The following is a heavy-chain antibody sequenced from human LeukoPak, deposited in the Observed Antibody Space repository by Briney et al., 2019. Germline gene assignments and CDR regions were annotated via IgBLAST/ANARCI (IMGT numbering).Heavy chain of an antibody. CDR3: AREGVWRQQLVDYYYGMDV. J-gene: IGHJ6*02. CDR2: ISGSGGST. Sequence: GGSLRLSCAASGFTFSSYAMTWVRQAPGKGLEWVSAISGSGGSTYYADSVKGRFTISRDNSKNTLYLQMNSLRAEDTAVYYCAREGVWRQQLVDYYYGMDVWGQGTTVTVSS. V-gene: IGHV3-23*01. D-gene: IGHD6-13*01. CDR1: GFTFSSYA.